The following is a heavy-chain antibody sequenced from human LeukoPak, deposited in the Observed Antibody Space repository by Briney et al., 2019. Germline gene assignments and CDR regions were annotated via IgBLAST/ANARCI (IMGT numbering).Heavy chain of an antibody. J-gene: IGHJ4*02. Sequence: GASVKVSCKASGYXFTGYYIHWVRQAPGQGLEWMGWINPNSGGTNYAQKFQGGVTMTRDTSISTAYMELSRLRSDDTAVYYCARDGYGDYLEYFDSWGQGTMVTVSS. CDR2: INPNSGGT. V-gene: IGHV1-2*02. CDR1: GYXFTGYY. D-gene: IGHD4-17*01. CDR3: ARDGYGDYLEYFDS.